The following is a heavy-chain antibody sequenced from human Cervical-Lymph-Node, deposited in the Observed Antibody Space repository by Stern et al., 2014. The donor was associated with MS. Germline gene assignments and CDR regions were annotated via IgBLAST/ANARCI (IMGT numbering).Heavy chain of an antibody. CDR3: ARAFCTGGVCYSFPFYGMDV. V-gene: IGHV3-20*01. D-gene: IGHD2-8*02. Sequence: EVQLVESGGGVVRPGGSLRLSCAASGFIFDDYGMSWGRPVPGKGPEWVSAINYTGGSTDYAASVKGRFPISRDNAKKSLYLRMNSLRVEDTAVYHCARAFCTGGVCYSFPFYGMDVWGQGTTVTVSS. CDR1: GFIFDDYG. CDR2: INYTGGST. J-gene: IGHJ6*02.